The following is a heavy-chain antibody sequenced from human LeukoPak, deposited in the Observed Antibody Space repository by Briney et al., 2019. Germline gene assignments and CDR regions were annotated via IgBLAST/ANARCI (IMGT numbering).Heavy chain of an antibody. J-gene: IGHJ5*02. CDR2: MNPNSGNT. CDR3: ARGRFRSLQLERRGWFDP. D-gene: IGHD1-1*01. CDR1: GYTFTSYD. V-gene: IGHV1-8*03. Sequence: ASVKVTCKASGYTFTSYDINWVRQATGQGLEWMGWMNPNSGNTGYAQKFQGRVTITRNTSISTAYMELSSLRSEDTAVYYCARGRFRSLQLERRGWFDPWGQGTLVTVSS.